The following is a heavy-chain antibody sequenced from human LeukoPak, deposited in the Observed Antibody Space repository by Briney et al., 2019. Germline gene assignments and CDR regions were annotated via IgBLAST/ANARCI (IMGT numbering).Heavy chain of an antibody. J-gene: IGHJ2*01. D-gene: IGHD3-10*01. Sequence: GGSLRFSCAASGFTFSDYYMNWIRQAPGKGLEWVSYISRIGNYTNYADSVKGRFTISRDNAKNSLYLQLNSLRADDTAVYYCARGPSGTRYFDLWGRGTLVIVSS. CDR2: ISRIGNYT. CDR1: GFTFSDYY. CDR3: ARGPSGTRYFDL. V-gene: IGHV3-11*05.